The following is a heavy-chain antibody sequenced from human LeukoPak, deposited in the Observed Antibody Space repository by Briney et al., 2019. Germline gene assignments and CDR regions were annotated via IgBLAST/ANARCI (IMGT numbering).Heavy chain of an antibody. Sequence: GGSLRLSCAASGFTFSDYYMSWIRQAPGKGLEWVSYISSSGSTIYYADSVKGRFTISRDNAKNSLYLQMNSLRAEDTAVYYCAKLFLRQTPPGAFDIWGQGTMVTVSS. CDR3: AKLFLRQTPPGAFDI. J-gene: IGHJ3*02. V-gene: IGHV3-11*01. CDR1: GFTFSDYY. D-gene: IGHD2/OR15-2a*01. CDR2: ISSSGSTI.